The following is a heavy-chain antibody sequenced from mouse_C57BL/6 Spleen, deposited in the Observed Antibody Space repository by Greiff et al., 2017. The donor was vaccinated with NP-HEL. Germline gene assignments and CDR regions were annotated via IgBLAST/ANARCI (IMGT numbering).Heavy chain of an antibody. V-gene: IGHV1-66*01. CDR3: ARAYYSNPYYCDY. Sequence: QVQLQQSGPELVKPGASVKISCKASGYSFTSYYIHWVKQRPGQGLEWIGWIYPGSGNTKYNEKFKGKATLTADTSSSTAYMQLSSLTSADSAVYYCARAYYSNPYYCDYWGQGTTLTVSS. J-gene: IGHJ2*01. CDR2: IYPGSGNT. D-gene: IGHD2-5*01. CDR1: GYSFTSYY.